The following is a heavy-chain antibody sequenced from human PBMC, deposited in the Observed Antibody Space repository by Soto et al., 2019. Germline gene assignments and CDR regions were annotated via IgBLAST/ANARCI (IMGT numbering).Heavy chain of an antibody. CDR3: AKPLSPPGRQLVRDY. CDR1: GFTFSSYA. J-gene: IGHJ4*02. Sequence: GGSLRLSCAASGFTFSSYAMSWVRQAPGKGLEWVSAISGSGGSTYYADSVKGRFTISRDNSKNTLYLQMNSLRAEDTAVYYCAKPLSPPGRQLVRDYWGQGTLVTVSS. CDR2: ISGSGGST. V-gene: IGHV3-23*01. D-gene: IGHD6-6*01.